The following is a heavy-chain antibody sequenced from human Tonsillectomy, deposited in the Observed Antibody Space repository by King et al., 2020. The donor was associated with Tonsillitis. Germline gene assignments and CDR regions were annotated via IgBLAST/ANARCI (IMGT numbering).Heavy chain of an antibody. CDR1: GYTLTELS. V-gene: IGHV1-24*01. J-gene: IGHJ3*02. CDR2: FDPEDGET. D-gene: IGHD6-19*01. Sequence: VQLVQSGAEVKKPGASVKVSCKVSGYTLTELSMHWVRQAPGKGLEWMGGFDPEDGETIYEQKFQGRVTMTEDTSTDTAYMELRSLRSEDTAVYYCATGYSSGWSFAFDIWGQGTMVTVSS. CDR3: ATGYSSGWSFAFDI.